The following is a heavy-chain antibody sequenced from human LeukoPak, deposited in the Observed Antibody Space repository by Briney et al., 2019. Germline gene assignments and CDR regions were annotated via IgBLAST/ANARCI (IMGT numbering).Heavy chain of an antibody. Sequence: PGGSLRLSCAASGFTFSSYSMNWVRQAPGKGLEWVSSISSSSSYIYYADSVKGRFTISRDNAKNSLYLQMNSLRAEDTAVYYCAKEEVYYDSSGYPQSHYFDYWAREPWSPSPQ. V-gene: IGHV3-21*01. CDR2: ISSSSSYI. CDR3: AKEEVYYDSSGYPQSHYFDY. J-gene: IGHJ4*02. CDR1: GFTFSSYS. D-gene: IGHD3-22*01.